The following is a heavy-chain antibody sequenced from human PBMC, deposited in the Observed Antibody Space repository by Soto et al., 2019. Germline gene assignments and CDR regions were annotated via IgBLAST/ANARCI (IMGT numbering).Heavy chain of an antibody. D-gene: IGHD4-17*01. CDR2: IYYSGST. CDR1: GGSISSGDYY. Sequence: QVQLQESGPGLVKPSQTLSLTCTVSGGSISSGDYYWSWIRQPPGKGLEWIGYIYYSGSTYYNPSLKSRVTISLDTSNNQFSLKLSSVTAADTAVYYWARARGDYVEGYYYYGMDVWGQGTTVTVSS. V-gene: IGHV4-30-4*01. CDR3: ARARGDYVEGYYYYGMDV. J-gene: IGHJ6*02.